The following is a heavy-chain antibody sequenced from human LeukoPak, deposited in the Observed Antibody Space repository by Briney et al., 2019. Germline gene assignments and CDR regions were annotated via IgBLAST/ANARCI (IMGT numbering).Heavy chain of an antibody. CDR3: ARCLAGFIVVVTYFDY. J-gene: IGHJ4*02. V-gene: IGHV4-30-4*01. Sequence: SETLSLTCTVSGGSISSGDYYWSWIRQPPGKGLEWIGYIYYSGSTYYNPSLKSRVTISVDTSKNQFSLKLSSVTGADTAVYYCARCLAGFIVVVTYFDYGGQGTLVTVSS. CDR2: IYYSGST. D-gene: IGHD2-21*02. CDR1: GGSISSGDYY.